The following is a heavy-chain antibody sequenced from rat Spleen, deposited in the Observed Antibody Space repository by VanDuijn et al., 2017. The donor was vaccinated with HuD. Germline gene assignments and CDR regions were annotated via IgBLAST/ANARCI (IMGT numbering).Heavy chain of an antibody. V-gene: IGHV5-29*01. D-gene: IGHD3-4*01. CDR1: GFTFSNYD. CDR3: ATTPW. J-gene: IGHJ2*01. Sequence: EVQLVESGGGLVQPGRFLKLSCVASGFTFSNYDLAWVRQAPTKGLEWVATIIYDGSSTYYRDSVKGRFTISRDNAKSTLYLQMDSLRSEDTAIYYCATTPWWGQGVMVTVSS. CDR2: IIYDGSST.